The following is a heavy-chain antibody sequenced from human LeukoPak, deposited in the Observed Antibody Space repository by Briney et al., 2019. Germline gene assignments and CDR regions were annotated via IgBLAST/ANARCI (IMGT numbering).Heavy chain of an antibody. V-gene: IGHV1-18*01. J-gene: IGHJ6*03. D-gene: IGHD3-9*01. CDR1: GYTFTSYG. CDR3: ARASQDILTGYFINYYYYYYMDV. Sequence: GASVKVSCKASGYTFTSYGISWVRQAPGQGLEWMGWISAYNGNTNYAQKLQGRVTMTTDTSTSTAYMELRSLRSGDTAVYYCARASQDILTGYFINYYYYYYMDVWGKGTTVTISS. CDR2: ISAYNGNT.